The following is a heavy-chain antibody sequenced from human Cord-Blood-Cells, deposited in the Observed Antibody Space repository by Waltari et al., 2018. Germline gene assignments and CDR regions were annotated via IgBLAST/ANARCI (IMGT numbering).Heavy chain of an antibody. Sequence: QVQLQQWGAGLLKPSETLSLTCAVYGGSFRGYYWSWIRQPPGKGLEWIGEINHSGSTNYNPSLKSRVTISVDTSKNQFSLKLSSVTAADTAVYYCARGGLKQQLVRYFDYWGQGTLVTVSS. V-gene: IGHV4-34*01. D-gene: IGHD6-13*01. CDR3: ARGGLKQQLVRYFDY. CDR1: GGSFRGYY. J-gene: IGHJ4*02. CDR2: INHSGST.